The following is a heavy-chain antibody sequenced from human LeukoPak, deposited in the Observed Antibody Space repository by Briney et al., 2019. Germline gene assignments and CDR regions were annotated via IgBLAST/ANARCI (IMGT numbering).Heavy chain of an antibody. D-gene: IGHD1-1*01. Sequence: SETLSLTCTVSGGPISSYYWSWIRQPPGKGLEWIGYIYYSGSTNYNPSLKSRVTISVDTSKNQFSLKLSSVTAADTAVYYCASLGMWNDYGMDVWGQGTTVTVSS. CDR3: ASLGMWNDYGMDV. V-gene: IGHV4-59*01. CDR1: GGPISSYY. J-gene: IGHJ6*02. CDR2: IYYSGST.